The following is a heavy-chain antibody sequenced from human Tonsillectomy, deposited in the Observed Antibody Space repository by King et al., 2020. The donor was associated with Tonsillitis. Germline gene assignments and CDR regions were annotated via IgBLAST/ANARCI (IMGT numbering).Heavy chain of an antibody. D-gene: IGHD3-22*01. V-gene: IGHV3-53*01. CDR2: IYSGGST. CDR3: ARVLRGNYYDSSGYPAY. CDR1: GLTVSSNY. Sequence: VQLVESGGGLIQPGGSLRLSCAASGLTVSSNYMSWVRQAPGKGLEWVSVIYSGGSTYYADSVKGEVTISREISKNTLYLQMNILRAEDTAVYYCARVLRGNYYDSSGYPAYWGQGTLVTVST. J-gene: IGHJ4*02.